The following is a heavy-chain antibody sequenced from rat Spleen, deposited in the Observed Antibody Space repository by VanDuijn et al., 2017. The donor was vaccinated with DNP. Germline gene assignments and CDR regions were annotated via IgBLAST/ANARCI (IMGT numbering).Heavy chain of an antibody. J-gene: IGHJ4*01. CDR1: GFSLTSDH. Sequence: QVQLKESGPGLGQPSQTLSLTCIVTGFSLTSDHVHWFRQPPGKGLEGMGVIWNTGGTRYNSVFQSRLSIGKDTSKSQVFLKMNSLQTEDTAMYFCARYYGYNYYAIDAWGQGTSVTVSS. V-gene: IGHV2-41*01. CDR3: ARYYGYNYYAIDA. CDR2: IWNTGGT. D-gene: IGHD1-9*01.